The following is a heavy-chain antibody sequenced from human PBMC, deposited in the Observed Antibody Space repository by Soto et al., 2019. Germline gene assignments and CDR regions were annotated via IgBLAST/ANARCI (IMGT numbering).Heavy chain of an antibody. V-gene: IGHV3-23*01. CDR2: ISGSGGST. D-gene: IGHD6-13*01. J-gene: IGHJ4*02. CDR1: GFTFSSYA. CDR3: ATALSRSWYRWDY. Sequence: EVQLLESGGGLVQPGGSLRLSCAASGFTFSSYAMSWVRQAPGKGLEWVSAISGSGGSTYSAESVKGRFTISRDNSKNTLYVQMNRLRAKDTAVYYCATALSRSWYRWDYWGQGTLVTVSS.